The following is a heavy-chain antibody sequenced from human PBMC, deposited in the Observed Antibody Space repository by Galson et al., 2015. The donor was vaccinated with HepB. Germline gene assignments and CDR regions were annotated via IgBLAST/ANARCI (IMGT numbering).Heavy chain of an antibody. CDR2: IKSKNDGVTA. CDR3: TTDWVRTGMDV. D-gene: IGHD2-8*01. CDR1: GLTFTNAW. J-gene: IGHJ6*02. V-gene: IGHV3-15*01. Sequence: SLRLSCAASGLTFTNAWMSWVRQAPGKGLEWVGRIKSKNDGVTADHAAPVKGRFTISRDDSKNTLYLQMNSLKNEDTGVYYCTTDWVRTGMDVWGQGTTVTVSS.